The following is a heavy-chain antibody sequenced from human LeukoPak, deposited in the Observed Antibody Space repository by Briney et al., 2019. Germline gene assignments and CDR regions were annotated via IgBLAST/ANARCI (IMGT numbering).Heavy chain of an antibody. CDR1: GYSLTGYY. CDR2: LNPNTGGT. J-gene: IGHJ5*02. V-gene: IGHV1-2*02. CDR3: ARAHDFWNEDWFDP. D-gene: IGHD3-3*01. Sequence: ASVKVSCKASGYSLTGYYMHWVRQAPGQGGEWMGWLNPNTGGTNYAQKFQGRVTMTRDTSISTAYMELSRLKSDDTAVYYCARAHDFWNEDWFDPWGQGTLVTVSS.